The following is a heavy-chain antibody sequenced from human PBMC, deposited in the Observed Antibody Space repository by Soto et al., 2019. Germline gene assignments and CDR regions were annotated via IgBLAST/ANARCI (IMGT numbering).Heavy chain of an antibody. D-gene: IGHD2-15*01. J-gene: IGHJ4*02. CDR2: ISGSGGST. CDR1: GFTFSSYA. V-gene: IGHV3-23*01. CDR3: AKDQYCSGGSCYYY. Sequence: GGSLRLSXAASGFTFSSYAMSWVRQAPGKGLEWVSAISGSGGSTYYADSVKGRFTISRDNSKNTLYLQMNSLRAEDTAVYYCAKDQYCSGGSCYYYWGQGTLVTVSS.